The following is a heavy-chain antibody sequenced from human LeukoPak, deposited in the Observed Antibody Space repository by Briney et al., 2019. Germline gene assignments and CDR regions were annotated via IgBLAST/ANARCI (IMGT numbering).Heavy chain of an antibody. CDR3: ASDYFLDY. Sequence: GGSLRLSCAASGFTFSSYAMTWVRQAPGKGLEWVSTISDSGARTNYADSAKGRFTISRDNSMNTLYLQMNSLRTDDTAVYYCASDYFLDYWGQGTLVTVSS. D-gene: IGHD6-25*01. J-gene: IGHJ4*02. V-gene: IGHV3-23*01. CDR2: ISDSGART. CDR1: GFTFSSYA.